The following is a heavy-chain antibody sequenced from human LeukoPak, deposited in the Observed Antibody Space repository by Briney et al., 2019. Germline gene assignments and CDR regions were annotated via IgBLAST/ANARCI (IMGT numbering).Heavy chain of an antibody. CDR3: ARGGSGWFNAFDI. CDR1: GYTFTGYY. V-gene: IGHV1-2*02. J-gene: IGHJ3*02. CDR2: INPNSGGT. D-gene: IGHD6-19*01. Sequence: ASVKVSCKASGYTFTGYYMHWVRQAPGQGLEWMGWINPNSGGTNYAQKFLGRVTMTRDTSITTAYMELSRLRSDDTAVYYCARGGSGWFNAFDIWGQGTMVTVSS.